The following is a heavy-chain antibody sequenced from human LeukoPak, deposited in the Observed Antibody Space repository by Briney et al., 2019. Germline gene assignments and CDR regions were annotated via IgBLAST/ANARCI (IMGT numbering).Heavy chain of an antibody. Sequence: ASVTVSCKASGYTFTSYDINWVRQATGQGLEWMGWMNPNSGNTGYAQKFQGRVTMTRNTSISTAYMELSSLRSEDTAMYYCARVVRYCSSTSCLFYFDYWGQGTLVTVSS. J-gene: IGHJ4*02. CDR3: ARVVRYCSSTSCLFYFDY. CDR1: GYTFTSYD. D-gene: IGHD2-2*01. V-gene: IGHV1-8*01. CDR2: MNPNSGNT.